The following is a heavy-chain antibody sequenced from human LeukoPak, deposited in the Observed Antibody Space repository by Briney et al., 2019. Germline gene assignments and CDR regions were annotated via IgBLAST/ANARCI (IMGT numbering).Heavy chain of an antibody. CDR3: AKDQRPGYYGSGSYYKGDAFDI. Sequence: GGSLRLSCAASGFTVSSNYMSWVRQAPGKGLEWVSVIYSGGSTYYADSVKGRFTISRDNSKNMLYLQMNSLRAEDTAVYYCAKDQRPGYYGSGSYYKGDAFDIWGQGTMVTVSS. CDR2: IYSGGST. V-gene: IGHV3-66*02. J-gene: IGHJ3*02. CDR1: GFTVSSNY. D-gene: IGHD3-10*01.